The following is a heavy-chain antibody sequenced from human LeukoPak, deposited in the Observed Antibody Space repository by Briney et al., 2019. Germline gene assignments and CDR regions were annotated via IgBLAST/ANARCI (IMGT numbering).Heavy chain of an antibody. Sequence: SVKVSCKASGGTFSSYGIGWVRQAPGQGLEWMGGIIAIFGTASYAQKFQGRVTITADESTSTAYMELSSLRSEDTAVYYCARLGEYSSSSRYYDMDVWGQRTTVTASS. V-gene: IGHV1-69*13. CDR2: IIAIFGTA. J-gene: IGHJ6*02. D-gene: IGHD6-6*01. CDR3: ARLGEYSSSSRYYDMDV. CDR1: GGTFSSYG.